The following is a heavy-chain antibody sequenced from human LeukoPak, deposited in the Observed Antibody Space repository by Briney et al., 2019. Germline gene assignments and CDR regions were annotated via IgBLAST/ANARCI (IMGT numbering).Heavy chain of an antibody. CDR2: ISSSSYI. CDR3: ARGQTWFGELSVDY. J-gene: IGHJ4*02. D-gene: IGHD3-10*01. V-gene: IGHV3-21*01. CDR1: GFTFSSYS. Sequence: GGSLRLSCAASGFTFSSYSMNWVRQAPGKGLEWVSSISSSSYIYYADSVKGRFTISRDNAKNSLYLQMNSLRAEDTAVYYCARGQTWFGELSVDYWGQGTLVTVSS.